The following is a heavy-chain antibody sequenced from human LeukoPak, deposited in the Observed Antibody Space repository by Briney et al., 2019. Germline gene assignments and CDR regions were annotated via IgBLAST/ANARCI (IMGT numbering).Heavy chain of an antibody. CDR2: ISGSGGST. J-gene: IGHJ4*02. CDR1: GFTFSTYT. CDR3: AKGDSSAYSPMDY. D-gene: IGHD3-22*01. V-gene: IGHV3-23*01. Sequence: GGSLRLSCGASGFTFSTYTMNWVRQAPGKGLEWVSAISGSGGSTYYADSVKGRFTISRDNSKNTLYLQMSSLRAEDTAVYYCAKGDSSAYSPMDYWGQGTLVTVSS.